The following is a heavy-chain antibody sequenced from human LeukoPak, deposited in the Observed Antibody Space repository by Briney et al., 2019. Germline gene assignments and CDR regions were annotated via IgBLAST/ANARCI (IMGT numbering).Heavy chain of an antibody. Sequence: PGRSLRLSCADSGFTSADYAMQRVRAAPREGLWWVSGISWNSGSIGSADSVKGRFPISRDNAKNSLYLQMNSLRAEDTALYYCAKDLSSSWYGDAFDIWGQGTMVTVSS. CDR2: ISWNSGSI. CDR1: GFTSADYA. V-gene: IGHV3-9*02. D-gene: IGHD6-13*01. CDR3: AKDLSSSWYGDAFDI. J-gene: IGHJ3*02.